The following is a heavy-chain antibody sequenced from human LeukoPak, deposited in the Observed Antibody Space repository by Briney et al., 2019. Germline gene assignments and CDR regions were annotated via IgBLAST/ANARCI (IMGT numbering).Heavy chain of an antibody. Sequence: SETLSLTCTVSGGSIRQPPGKGLEWIGYLYYSGNTNCNPSLKGRVTISVDTSKNQFSLKLSSVTAADTAVYYCARDYSGSGSRWDYWGQGTLVTVSS. J-gene: IGHJ4*02. CDR1: GGSI. D-gene: IGHD3-10*01. CDR3: ARDYSGSGSRWDY. CDR2: LYYSGNT. V-gene: IGHV4-59*01.